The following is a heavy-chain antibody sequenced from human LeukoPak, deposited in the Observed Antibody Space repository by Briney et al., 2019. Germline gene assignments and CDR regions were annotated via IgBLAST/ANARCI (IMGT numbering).Heavy chain of an antibody. CDR1: GGSISSGGYS. D-gene: IGHD3-10*01. CDR3: ARDRGYYFDY. CDR2: IYHSGST. Sequence: SQTLSLTCAVSGGSISSGGYSWSWIRQPPGTGLEWIGYIYHSGSTYYNPSLKSRVTISVDRSKNQSSLKLSSVTAADTAVYYCARDRGYYFDYWGQGTLVTVSS. J-gene: IGHJ4*02. V-gene: IGHV4-30-2*01.